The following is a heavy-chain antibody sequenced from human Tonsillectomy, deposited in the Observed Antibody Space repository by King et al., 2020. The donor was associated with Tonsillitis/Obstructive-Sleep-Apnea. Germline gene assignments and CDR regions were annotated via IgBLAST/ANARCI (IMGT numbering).Heavy chain of an antibody. Sequence: VQLVESGGGVVRPGGSLRLSCAASGFTFDDYGMSWVRQAPGKGLEWVSGINWNGGSTGYADSVKGRFTISRDNAKNSLYLQMNSLRAEDTALYYCARGDYYYDSSGYPNWFDPWGQGTLVTVSS. D-gene: IGHD3-22*01. CDR3: ARGDYYYDSSGYPNWFDP. CDR2: INWNGGST. V-gene: IGHV3-20*04. J-gene: IGHJ5*02. CDR1: GFTFDDYG.